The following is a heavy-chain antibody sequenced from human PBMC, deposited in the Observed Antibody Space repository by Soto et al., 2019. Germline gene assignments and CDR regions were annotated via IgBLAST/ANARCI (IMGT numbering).Heavy chain of an antibody. V-gene: IGHV3-53*01. Sequence: PGGSLRLSCAASGFTFSSYGMHWVRQAPGKGLEWVSVIFIDGGTYYADSVKGRFTISRDNSKNTLYLQMNSLRADDTAVYYCVRDPWDYWGQGTLVTVSS. CDR3: VRDPWDY. CDR2: IFIDGGT. CDR1: GFTFSSYG. J-gene: IGHJ4*02.